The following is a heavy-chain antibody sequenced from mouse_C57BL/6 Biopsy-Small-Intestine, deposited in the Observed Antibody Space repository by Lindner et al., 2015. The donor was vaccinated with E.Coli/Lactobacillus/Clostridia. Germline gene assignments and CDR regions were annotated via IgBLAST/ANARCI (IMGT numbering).Heavy chain of an antibody. J-gene: IGHJ3*01. CDR1: GYTFTSFW. CDR3: ARNYGSNSLFIY. Sequence: VQLQESGAELVKPGASVKLSCKASGYTFTSFWMHWVKQRPGQGLEWIGMIHPKSGSSNYNEKFKNKATLTIDKSSNTAYMQLASLTSEDSAVYYCARNYGSNSLFIYWGQGTLVTVSA. CDR2: IHPKSGSS. V-gene: IGHV1-64*01. D-gene: IGHD1-1*01.